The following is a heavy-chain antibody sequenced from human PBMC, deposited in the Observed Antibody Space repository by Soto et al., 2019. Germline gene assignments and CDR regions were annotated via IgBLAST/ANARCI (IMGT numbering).Heavy chain of an antibody. CDR3: AKEPVGPDWYFEL. CDR1: GFTFRSYA. J-gene: IGHJ2*01. CDR2: ISGSGIST. Sequence: DVQLLESGGGLVQPGGSLRLSCAASGFTFRSYAMSWVRQAPGKGLEWVSGISGSGISTHYADSVKGRFTVSRDNSKNTLYLQMNSLRAEDTAVYHCAKEPVGPDWYFELWGRGTLVTVSS. V-gene: IGHV3-23*01.